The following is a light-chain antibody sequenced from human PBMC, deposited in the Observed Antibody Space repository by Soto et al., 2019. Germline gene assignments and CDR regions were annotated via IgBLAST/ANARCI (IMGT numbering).Light chain of an antibody. CDR3: CTYVGSSTSVV. CDR1: SSDVGVHNY. J-gene: IGLJ2*01. Sequence: QSVLTQPRSVSGSPGQSVTISCTGTSSDVGVHNYVSWYQQHPGKAPKVMIYDVSERPSGVPHRFSGSKSGNTASLTISGLQAEDEADYYCCTYVGSSTSVVFGGGTQLTVL. V-gene: IGLV2-11*01. CDR2: DVS.